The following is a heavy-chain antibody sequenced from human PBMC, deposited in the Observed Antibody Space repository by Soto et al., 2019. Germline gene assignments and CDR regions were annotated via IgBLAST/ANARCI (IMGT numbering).Heavy chain of an antibody. CDR3: ARAGSYRFDY. V-gene: IGHV3-74*01. J-gene: IGHJ4*01. CDR1: GFTFSSYW. CDR2: INPDGRSI. Sequence: GGSLRLSCAASGFTFSSYWMHWVRQAPGKGLAWVSRINPDGRSISDADSVKGRFTISRDNAKNTLYLQMNSLTTEDTAVYYCARAGSYRFDYWGRGTLVTRLL. D-gene: IGHD3-10*01.